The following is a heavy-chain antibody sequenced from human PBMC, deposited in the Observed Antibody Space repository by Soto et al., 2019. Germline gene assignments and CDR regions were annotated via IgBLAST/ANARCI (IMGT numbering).Heavy chain of an antibody. D-gene: IGHD6-13*01. Sequence: SGPTPINPTRTSRHADTCSGSSLTSSALRVGWIRQPPGKALEWLALIYWDDDKRYSPSLKSRLTITKDTSKNQVVLTMTNMDPVDTATYFFLLARRAAGAGVCWGKARLGSGS. CDR2: IYWDDDK. J-gene: IGHJ4*02. CDR3: LLARRAAGAGVC. CDR1: GSSLTSSALR. V-gene: IGHV2-5*02.